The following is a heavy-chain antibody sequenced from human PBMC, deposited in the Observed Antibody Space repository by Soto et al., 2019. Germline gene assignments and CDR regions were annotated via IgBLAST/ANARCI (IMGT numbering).Heavy chain of an antibody. J-gene: IGHJ5*02. Sequence: ASVKVSCKASGYTFTSYAMHWVRQAPGQRLEWMGWINAGNGNTKYSQKFQGRVTITRDTSASTAYMKLSSLRSEDTAVYYCATQARYSYGYGWFDPWGQGTLVTVSS. CDR3: ATQARYSYGYGWFDP. V-gene: IGHV1-3*01. CDR1: GYTFTSYA. CDR2: INAGNGNT. D-gene: IGHD5-18*01.